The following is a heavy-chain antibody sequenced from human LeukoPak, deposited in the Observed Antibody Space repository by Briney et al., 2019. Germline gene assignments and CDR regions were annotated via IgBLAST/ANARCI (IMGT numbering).Heavy chain of an antibody. D-gene: IGHD3-10*01. J-gene: IGHJ4*02. CDR1: GYTFTSYG. CDR3: ARDVGTLLDIPPLDY. CDR2: ISAYNGNT. Sequence: ASVKVSCKASGYTFTSYGISWVRQAPGQGLEWMGWISAYNGNTNYAQKLQGRVTMTTDTSTSTAYMELRSLRSDDTAVYYCARDVGTLLDIPPLDYWGQGTLVTVSS. V-gene: IGHV1-18*01.